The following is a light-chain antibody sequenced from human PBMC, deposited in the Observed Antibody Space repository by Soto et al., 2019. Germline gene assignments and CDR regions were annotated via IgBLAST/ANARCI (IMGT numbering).Light chain of an antibody. J-gene: IGKJ1*01. CDR2: DAS. V-gene: IGKV1-5*01. Sequence: DIQMTQSHSTLSASVGDRVSITCRASQSISSWLAWYQQKPGKAPKLLIYDASSLESGVPSRFSGSGSGTEFTLTISSLQPDDFATYYGQQYNSYSRTFGQGTKVEIK. CDR3: QQYNSYSRT. CDR1: QSISSW.